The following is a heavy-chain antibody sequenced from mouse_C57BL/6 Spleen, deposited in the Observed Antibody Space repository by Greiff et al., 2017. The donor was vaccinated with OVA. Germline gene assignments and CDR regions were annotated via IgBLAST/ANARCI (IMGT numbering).Heavy chain of an antibody. CDR3: ARHYDYSMDY. J-gene: IGHJ4*01. CDR1: GFTFSSYT. CDR2: ISGGGGNT. D-gene: IGHD2-4*01. Sequence: EVMLVESGGGLVKPGGSLKLSCAASGFTFSSYTMSWVRQTPEKRLEWVATISGGGGNTYYPDSVKGRFTISSDNAKNTLYLQMSSLRSEDTALYYCARHYDYSMDYWGQGTSVTVSS. V-gene: IGHV5-9*01.